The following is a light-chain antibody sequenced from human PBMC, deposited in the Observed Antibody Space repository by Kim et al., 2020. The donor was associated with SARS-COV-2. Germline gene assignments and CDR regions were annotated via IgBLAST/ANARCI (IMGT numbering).Light chain of an antibody. CDR1: KLGDKY. Sequence: SYELTQPPSVSVSPGLTASITCSGDKLGDKYASWYQRKPGQSPVLVIYQDSKRPSGIPERFSGSNSGNTATLTISGTQAMDEADYYCQAWDSSTVVFGGGTQLTVL. J-gene: IGLJ2*01. V-gene: IGLV3-1*01. CDR3: QAWDSSTVV. CDR2: QDS.